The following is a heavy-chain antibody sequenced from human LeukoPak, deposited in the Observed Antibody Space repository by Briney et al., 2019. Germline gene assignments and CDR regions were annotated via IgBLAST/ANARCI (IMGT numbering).Heavy chain of an antibody. D-gene: IGHD4-17*01. CDR2: IDPSDSYT. Sequence: GESLRISCQGSGYSFTGYWISWVRQMPGKGLEWMGRIDPSDSYTNYSPSFQGHVTISAAKSISTAYLQWSSLKASDTAMEYCARVTTDGDYYYFDYWGQGTLVTVSS. V-gene: IGHV5-10-1*01. CDR1: GYSFTGYW. CDR3: ARVTTDGDYYYFDY. J-gene: IGHJ4*02.